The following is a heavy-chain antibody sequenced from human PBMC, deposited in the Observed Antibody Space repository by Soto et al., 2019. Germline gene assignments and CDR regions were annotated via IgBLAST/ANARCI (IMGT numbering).Heavy chain of an antibody. CDR3: ARGSRATDYYYYYYMDV. CDR2: LYYSGST. CDR1: GGSISSYY. Sequence: SETLSLTCTVSGGSISSYYWSWIRQPPGKGLEWIGYLYYSGSTNYNPSLKSRVTISVDTSKNQFSLKLSSVTAADTAVYYCARGSRATDYYYYYYMDVWGKGTTVTVSS. J-gene: IGHJ6*03. D-gene: IGHD5-12*01. V-gene: IGHV4-59*01.